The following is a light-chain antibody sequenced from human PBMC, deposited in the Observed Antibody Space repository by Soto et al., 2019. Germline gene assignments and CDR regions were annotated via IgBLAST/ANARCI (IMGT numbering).Light chain of an antibody. CDR2: NAS. Sequence: ETVLTQSPATLSLSPGDRATLSCRASESVRSYLAWYQQKPGQAPRLLIYNASKRATGIPARFSGSGSGTDFTLPVSSLEPEDFAIYYCQQRSDWEFTFGPGTRVDIK. V-gene: IGKV3-11*01. CDR3: QQRSDWEFT. CDR1: ESVRSY. J-gene: IGKJ3*01.